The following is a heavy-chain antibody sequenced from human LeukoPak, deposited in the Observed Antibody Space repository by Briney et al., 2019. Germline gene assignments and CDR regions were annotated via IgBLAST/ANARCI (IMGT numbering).Heavy chain of an antibody. CDR1: GFTFSHSA. Sequence: GGSLRLSCAASGFTFSHSAMNWVRQAPGKGLEWVSYISSSSSTIYYADSVKGRFTISRDNAKNSLYLQMNSLRAEDTAVYYCARDRRGYSYGANAYYYYYYMDVWGKGTTVTVSS. CDR3: ARDRRGYSYGANAYYYYYYMDV. CDR2: ISSSSSTI. J-gene: IGHJ6*03. D-gene: IGHD5-18*01. V-gene: IGHV3-48*01.